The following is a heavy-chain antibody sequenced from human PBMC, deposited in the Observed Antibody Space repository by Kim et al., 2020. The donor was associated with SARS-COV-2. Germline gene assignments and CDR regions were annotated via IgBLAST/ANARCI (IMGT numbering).Heavy chain of an antibody. D-gene: IGHD3-10*01. CDR3: ARDGMVRGVINHLDY. Sequence: GGSLRLSCAASGFTFSSYGMHWVRQAPGKGLEWVAVIWYDGSNKYYADSVKGRFTISRDNSKNTLYLQMNSLRAEDTAVYYCARDGMVRGVINHLDYWGQGTLVTVSS. CDR2: IWYDGSNK. V-gene: IGHV3-33*01. J-gene: IGHJ4*02. CDR1: GFTFSSYG.